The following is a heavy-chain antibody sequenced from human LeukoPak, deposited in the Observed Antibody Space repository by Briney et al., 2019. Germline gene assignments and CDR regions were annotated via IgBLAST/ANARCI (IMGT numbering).Heavy chain of an antibody. CDR1: GGSISSSSYY. V-gene: IGHV4-39*01. J-gene: IGHJ4*02. CDR3: AGAYYYDSSGSEDYFDY. D-gene: IGHD3-22*01. Sequence: KPSETLSLTCTVSGGSISSSSYYWGWIRQPPGKGLEWIGSIYYSGSTYYNPSLKSRVTISVDTSKNQFSLELSSVTAADTAVYYCAGAYYYDSSGSEDYFDYWGQGTLVTVSS. CDR2: IYYSGST.